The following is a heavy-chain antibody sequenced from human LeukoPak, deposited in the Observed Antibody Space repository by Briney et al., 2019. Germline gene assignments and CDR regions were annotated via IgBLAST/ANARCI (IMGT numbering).Heavy chain of an antibody. CDR1: GDSISSGSYY. CDR3: AREYYDFWGGYFYYYYYMDV. CDR2: IYINGST. V-gene: IGHV4-61*02. D-gene: IGHD3-3*01. Sequence: SQTLSLTCTVSGDSISSGSYYWSWIRQPAGKGLEWIGRIYINGSTNCNPSLKSRVTISIDTSRNQFSLNLGSVTAADTAVYYCAREYYDFWGGYFYYYYYMDVWGKGTTVTVSS. J-gene: IGHJ6*03.